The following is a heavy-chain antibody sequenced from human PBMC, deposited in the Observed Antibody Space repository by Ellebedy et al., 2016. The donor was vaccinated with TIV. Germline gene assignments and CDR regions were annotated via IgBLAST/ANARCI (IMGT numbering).Heavy chain of an antibody. J-gene: IGHJ4*02. CDR3: AKVIVTGDRCRGFLES. Sequence: GGSLRLSCVASGFTVSDNYMSWVRQAPGKGLEWVSIIYGDGTTFYADSVKGRFTISRDNSKNALYLQMSSLRAEDTAVYYCAKVIVTGDRCRGFLESWGQGTLVTVSS. D-gene: IGHD7-27*01. V-gene: IGHV3-53*01. CDR1: GFTVSDNY. CDR2: IYGDGTT.